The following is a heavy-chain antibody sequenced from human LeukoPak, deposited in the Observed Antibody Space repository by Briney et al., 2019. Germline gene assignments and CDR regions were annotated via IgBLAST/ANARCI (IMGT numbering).Heavy chain of an antibody. CDR2: ISPSGGTT. CDR1: GFTLSSYS. V-gene: IGHV3-23*01. J-gene: IGHJ4*02. Sequence: GGSLRLSCVASGFTLSSYSMNWVRQAPGKGLEWVSGISPSGGTTYYADSVKGRFTTSRDNSKNTVHLQMNTLRAEDTAVYYCAKPHTAMVIGYYFDYWGQGILVTVSS. D-gene: IGHD5-18*01. CDR3: AKPHTAMVIGYYFDY.